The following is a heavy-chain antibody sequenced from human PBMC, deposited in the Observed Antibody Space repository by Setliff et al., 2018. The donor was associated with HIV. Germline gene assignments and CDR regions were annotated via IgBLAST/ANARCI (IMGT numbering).Heavy chain of an antibody. J-gene: IGHJ5*02. Sequence: ASVKVSCKASGYTFTSFVMNWVRQAPGQGLEWMGWINTNTGNPTYAQGFTGRFVFSLDTSVSTAYLQISSLKAEDTAVYYCVRVGGFGEFIENWFDPWGQGTLVTVSS. CDR2: INTNTGNP. V-gene: IGHV7-4-1*02. CDR3: VRVGGFGEFIENWFDP. D-gene: IGHD3-10*01. CDR1: GYTFTSFV.